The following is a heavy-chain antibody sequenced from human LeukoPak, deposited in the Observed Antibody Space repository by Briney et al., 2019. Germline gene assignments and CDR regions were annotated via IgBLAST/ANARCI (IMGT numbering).Heavy chain of an antibody. CDR1: GGSISSGDYY. Sequence: SQTLSLTCTVSGGSISSGDYYWSWIRQPPGKGLEWIGYIYHSGSTNYNPSLKSRVTISVDKSKNQFSLKLSSVTAADTAVYYCASEGYYDSSGYYSVSYWGQGTLVTVSS. J-gene: IGHJ4*02. CDR3: ASEGYYDSSGYYSVSY. D-gene: IGHD3-22*01. V-gene: IGHV4-30-4*01. CDR2: IYHSGST.